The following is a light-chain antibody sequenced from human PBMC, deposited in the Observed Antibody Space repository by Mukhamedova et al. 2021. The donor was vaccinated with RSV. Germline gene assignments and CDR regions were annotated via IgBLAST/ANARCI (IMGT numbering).Light chain of an antibody. V-gene: IGKV3-20*01. Sequence: SQSVSSNYLAWYQQKPGQAPRLLIYGASSRATGIPDRFSGSGSGTDFTLTISGLEPEDFPVYYCQQHGSSPATFGGGTKVEIK. CDR1: QSVSSNY. CDR2: GAS. J-gene: IGKJ4*01. CDR3: QQHGSSPAT.